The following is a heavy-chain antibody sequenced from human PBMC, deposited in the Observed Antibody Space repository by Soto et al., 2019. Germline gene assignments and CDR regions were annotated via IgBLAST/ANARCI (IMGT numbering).Heavy chain of an antibody. CDR1: GYTFTSYG. V-gene: IGHV1-3*01. Sequence: ASVKVSCKASGYTFTSYGIHWVRQAPGQRLEWMGWINPDNGNTKSSQKFQDRVIITRDTSASTAYMDLSSLRSEDTAVYYCARGIATGQLDPWGQGTLVTVSS. D-gene: IGHD2-15*01. CDR3: ARGIATGQLDP. CDR2: INPDNGNT. J-gene: IGHJ5*02.